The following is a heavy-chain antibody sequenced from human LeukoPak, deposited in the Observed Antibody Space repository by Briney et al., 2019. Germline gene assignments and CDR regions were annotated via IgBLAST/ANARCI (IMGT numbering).Heavy chain of an antibody. Sequence: PSETLSHTCTVSGGSISSYYWSWIRQPAGKGLEWIGRVYTSGSTNYNPSLQSRVTMSVDTSKNQFSLKLTSVTAADTAVYFCARAHGSGRYYFDYWGQGTLVTVSS. V-gene: IGHV4-4*07. CDR2: VYTSGST. J-gene: IGHJ4*02. D-gene: IGHD3-10*01. CDR3: ARAHGSGRYYFDY. CDR1: GGSISSYY.